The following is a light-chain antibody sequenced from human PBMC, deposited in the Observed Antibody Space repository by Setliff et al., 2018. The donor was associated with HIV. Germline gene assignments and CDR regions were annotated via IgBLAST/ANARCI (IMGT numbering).Light chain of an antibody. J-gene: IGLJ1*01. Sequence: QSALTQPASVSGSPGQSITISCTGTSGDVGRYNIVSWYQQQPGKPPKLMIDQATKRPSGVSNRFSGSKSGNTASLTISGLQAEDEADYYCCSNTGSNTYVFGSGTKVTVL. CDR2: QAT. V-gene: IGLV2-23*01. CDR3: CSNTGSNTYV. CDR1: SGDVGRYNI.